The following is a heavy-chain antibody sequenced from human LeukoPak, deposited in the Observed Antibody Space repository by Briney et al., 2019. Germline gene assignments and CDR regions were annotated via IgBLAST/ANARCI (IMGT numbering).Heavy chain of an antibody. CDR3: AKGYYYFDY. V-gene: IGHV3-30*18. J-gene: IGHJ4*02. D-gene: IGHD1-26*01. CDR1: GFTFSSYG. Sequence: GGSLRLSCAASGFTFSSYGMHWVRQAPGTGLEWVAVISYDGSNKYYADSVKGRFTISRDNSKNTLYLQMNSLRAEDTAVYYCAKGYYYFDYWGQGTLVTVSS. CDR2: ISYDGSNK.